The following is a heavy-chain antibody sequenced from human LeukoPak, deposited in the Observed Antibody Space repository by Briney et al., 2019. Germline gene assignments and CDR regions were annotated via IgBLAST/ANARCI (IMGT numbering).Heavy chain of an antibody. CDR1: GYTFTSYY. V-gene: IGHV1-46*01. CDR3: ARISGSGFDY. J-gene: IGHJ4*02. CDR2: IDPSGGST. Sequence: ASVKVSCKASGYTFTSYYIVWVRQAPGQGLEWMGRIDPSGGSTSYAQKFQGRVTMTRGTSTSTVYMELSSLISEDTAVYYCARISGSGFDYWGQGTLVTVSS. D-gene: IGHD2-15*01.